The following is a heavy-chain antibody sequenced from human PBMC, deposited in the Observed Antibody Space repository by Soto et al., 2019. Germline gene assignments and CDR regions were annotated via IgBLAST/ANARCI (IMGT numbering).Heavy chain of an antibody. CDR2: IIPILGIA. Sequence: QVQLVQSGAEVKKPGSSVKVSCKASGGTFSSYTISWVRQAPGQWLEWMGRIIPILGIANYAQKFQGRVTITADKSTSTAYMELSSLRSEDTAVYYCARGTGIAVAGFGFDPWGQGTLVTVSS. V-gene: IGHV1-69*02. D-gene: IGHD6-19*01. J-gene: IGHJ5*02. CDR3: ARGTGIAVAGFGFDP. CDR1: GGTFSSYT.